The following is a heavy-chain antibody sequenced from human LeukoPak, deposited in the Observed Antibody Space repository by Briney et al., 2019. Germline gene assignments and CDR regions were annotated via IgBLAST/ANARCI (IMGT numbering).Heavy chain of an antibody. Sequence: GGSLRLSCAASGFTFTSYWMTWVRQAPGKGLEWVANIKQDGSEGYYVDSVMGRFTISRDNAKNSLFLQMNSLRAEDTAVYFCARSSGSAEAFDIWGQGTMVTVSS. D-gene: IGHD1-26*01. J-gene: IGHJ3*02. CDR3: ARSSGSAEAFDI. V-gene: IGHV3-7*03. CDR1: GFTFTSYW. CDR2: IKQDGSEG.